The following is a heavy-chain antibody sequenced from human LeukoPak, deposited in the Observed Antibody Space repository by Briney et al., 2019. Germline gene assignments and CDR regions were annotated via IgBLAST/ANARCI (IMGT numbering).Heavy chain of an antibody. CDR2: ITRSSIYI. J-gene: IGHJ3*02. V-gene: IGHV3-21*01. CDR1: GFTFSSYS. Sequence: GGSLRLSCATSGFTFSSYSMNWVRQAPGKGLEWVSSITRSSIYIYYADSVKGRFTISRDNAKNSLYLQMNSLRAEDTAVYYCARAKRNGFDIWGQGTMVTVSS. CDR3: ARAKRNGFDI.